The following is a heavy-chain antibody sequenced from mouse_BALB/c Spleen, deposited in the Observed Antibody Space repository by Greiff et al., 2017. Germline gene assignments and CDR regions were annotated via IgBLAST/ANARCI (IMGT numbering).Heavy chain of an antibody. CDR1: GFSLTSYG. D-gene: IGHD2-10*02. Sequence: VMLVESGPDLVAPSQSLSITCTVSGFSLTSYGVHWVRQPPGKGLEWLVVIWSDGSTTYNSALKSRLSISKDNSKSQVFLKMNSLQTDDTAMYYCARHVGYGKDWYFDVWGAGTTVTVSS. CDR2: IWSDGST. J-gene: IGHJ1*01. V-gene: IGHV2-6-2*01. CDR3: ARHVGYGKDWYFDV.